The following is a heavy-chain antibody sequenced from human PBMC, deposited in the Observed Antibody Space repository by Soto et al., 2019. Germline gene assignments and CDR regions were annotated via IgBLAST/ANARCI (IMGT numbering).Heavy chain of an antibody. Sequence: QVQLQESGPGLVKPSETLSLTCTVSGGSISSYYWSWIRQPPGKGLEWIGYIYYSGSTNYNPSLKSRVTISVDTSKNQFSLKLSSVTAADTAVYYCARDLTAGTGYSSSWGQGTLVTVSS. CDR2: IYYSGST. V-gene: IGHV4-59*01. CDR3: ARDLTAGTGYSSS. J-gene: IGHJ4*02. CDR1: GGSISSYY. D-gene: IGHD6-19*01.